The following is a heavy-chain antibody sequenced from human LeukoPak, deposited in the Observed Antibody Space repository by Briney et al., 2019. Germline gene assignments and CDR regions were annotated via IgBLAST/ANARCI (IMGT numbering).Heavy chain of an antibody. CDR1: GFTFSSFG. Sequence: GGSLRLSCAASGFTFSSFGMNWVRQAPGQGLEWVSSISSSSSDIYYADSVKGRFTISRDNAKSALFLQMNSLRAEDTAVYYCARSAAGTYYWGQGTLVTVSS. V-gene: IGHV3-21*06. J-gene: IGHJ4*02. D-gene: IGHD1-1*01. CDR3: ARSAAGTYY. CDR2: ISSSSSDI.